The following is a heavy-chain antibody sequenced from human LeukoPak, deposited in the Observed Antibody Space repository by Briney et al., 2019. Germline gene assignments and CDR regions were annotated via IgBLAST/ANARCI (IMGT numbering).Heavy chain of an antibody. J-gene: IGHJ1*01. Sequence: GGSLRLSCAASGFTVSRNYMSWVRQAPGKGLEWVSVLYSGGSTNYADSVKGRFTISRDNSKNTLYLQMNSLRAEDTAVYYCARVRDYYDSRGYYFEYFDHWGQGTLVAVSS. CDR1: GFTVSRNY. V-gene: IGHV3-53*01. D-gene: IGHD3-22*01. CDR3: ARVRDYYDSRGYYFEYFDH. CDR2: LYSGGST.